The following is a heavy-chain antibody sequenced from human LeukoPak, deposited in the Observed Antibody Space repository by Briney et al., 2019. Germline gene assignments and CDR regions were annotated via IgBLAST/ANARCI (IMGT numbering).Heavy chain of an antibody. J-gene: IGHJ4*02. CDR2: IIIMSNYR. Sequence: PGGSLRLSCAASGYTFSDFSVNWVRQAPGKGLEWVSSIIIMSNYRYYADSVRGRFTISRDDARDSLFLQMNSLRAEDTAVYFCVRLRRNNDRSGYYYYYDYWGQGTLVTASS. CDR1: GYTFSDFS. V-gene: IGHV3-21*01. D-gene: IGHD3-22*01. CDR3: VRLRRNNDRSGYYYYYDY.